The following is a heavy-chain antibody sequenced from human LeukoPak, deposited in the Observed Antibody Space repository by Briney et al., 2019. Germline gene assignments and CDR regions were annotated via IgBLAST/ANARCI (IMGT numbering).Heavy chain of an antibody. CDR1: GFTFSSYS. V-gene: IGHV3-21*01. J-gene: IGHJ4*02. Sequence: PGGSLRLSCAASGFTFSSYSMNWVRQAPGKGLEWVSSISSSSYIYYADSVKGRSTISRDNAKNSLYLQMNSLRAEDTAVYYCARDNPIPPSAVPFDYWGQGTLVTVSS. CDR3: ARDNPIPPSAVPFDY. D-gene: IGHD6-25*01. CDR2: ISSSSYI.